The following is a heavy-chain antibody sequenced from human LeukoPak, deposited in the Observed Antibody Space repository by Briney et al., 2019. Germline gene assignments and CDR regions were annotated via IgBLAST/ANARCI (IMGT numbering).Heavy chain of an antibody. J-gene: IGHJ6*02. CDR3: ARLGYCSSASCYYGMDV. Sequence: GESLKISCKGSGYSFTSHWIGWVRQMPGKGLEWMGIIYPGDSDTRYSPSFQGQVSISADKSISTAYLQWSSLKASDTAMYHCARLGYCSSASCYYGMDVWGQGTTITVSS. D-gene: IGHD2-2*01. CDR1: GYSFTSHW. CDR2: IYPGDSDT. V-gene: IGHV5-51*01.